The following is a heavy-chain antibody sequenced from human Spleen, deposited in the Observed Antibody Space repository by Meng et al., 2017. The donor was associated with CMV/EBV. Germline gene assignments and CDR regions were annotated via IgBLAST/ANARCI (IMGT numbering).Heavy chain of an antibody. CDR1: GFTFSNYA. D-gene: IGHD3-3*01. J-gene: IGHJ3*02. CDR2: ITDSGRDT. Sequence: GESLKISCAASGFTFSNYAMSWVRQAPGRGLEWVSAITDSGRDTYHADSVKGRFTISRDNSKNTLSLQMNSLRVEDTAVYYCARDTRFFNAFDIWGQGTMVTVSS. CDR3: ARDTRFFNAFDI. V-gene: IGHV3-23*01.